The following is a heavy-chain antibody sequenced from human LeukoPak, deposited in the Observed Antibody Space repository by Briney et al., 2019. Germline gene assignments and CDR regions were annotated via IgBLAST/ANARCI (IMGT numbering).Heavy chain of an antibody. V-gene: IGHV3-15*01. D-gene: IGHD2-2*01. Sequence: GGSLGLSCAASGFTFSNAWMSWVRQAPGKGLEWVGRIKSKTDGGTTDYAAPVKGRFTISRDDSKNTLYLQMNSLKTEDTAVYYCTTDPVVVPAAMSRSFDYWGQGTLVTVSS. CDR3: TTDPVVVPAAMSRSFDY. J-gene: IGHJ4*02. CDR2: IKSKTDGGTT. CDR1: GFTFSNAW.